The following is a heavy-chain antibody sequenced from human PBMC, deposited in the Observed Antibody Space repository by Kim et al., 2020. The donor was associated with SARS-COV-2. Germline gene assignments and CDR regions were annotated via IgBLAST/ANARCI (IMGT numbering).Heavy chain of an antibody. V-gene: IGHV3-33*01. CDR2: IWYDGSNK. CDR3: ARDLLVGATSYGMDV. J-gene: IGHJ6*02. Sequence: GGSLRLSCAASGVTFSSYGMHWVRQAPGKGLEWVAVIWYDGSNKYYADSVKGRFTISRDNSKNTLYLQMNSLRAEDTAVYYCARDLLVGATSYGMDVWGQGTTVTVSS. CDR1: GVTFSSYG. D-gene: IGHD1-26*01.